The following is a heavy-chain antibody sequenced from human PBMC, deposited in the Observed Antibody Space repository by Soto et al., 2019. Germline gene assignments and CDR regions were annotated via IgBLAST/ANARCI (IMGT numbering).Heavy chain of an antibody. V-gene: IGHV1-8*01. J-gene: IGHJ4*02. Sequence: GSGGGYYKASGYTFPNYDIYWVGQATGQRPEWMGWMNPNTGNSGYAQKFQGRVTVTSDTSINTVHMELSSLRSEDTAVYYCARRAETNGWNGFGADKYYFDFWGQGTLVTVSS. D-gene: IGHD1-1*01. CDR2: MNPNTGNS. CDR3: ARRAETNGWNGFGADKYYFDF. CDR1: GYTFPNYD.